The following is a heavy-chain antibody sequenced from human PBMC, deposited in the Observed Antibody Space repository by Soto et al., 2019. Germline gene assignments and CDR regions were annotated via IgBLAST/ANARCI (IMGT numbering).Heavy chain of an antibody. CDR3: ARGDCVVGSCYSLAGSFYYYMDV. CDR2: INSDGSVS. J-gene: IGHJ6*03. D-gene: IGHD2-15*01. CDR1: GFTFSNYW. Sequence: EVKLVESGGGLAQPGGSLRLSCAASGFTFSNYWMYWVRQAPGQGLVWVSRINSDGSVSRYADSVKGRLTISRDNVKNTLYLQMNSLRVEDTAVYYCARGDCVVGSCYSLAGSFYYYMDVWGKGTTVTVCS. V-gene: IGHV3-74*01.